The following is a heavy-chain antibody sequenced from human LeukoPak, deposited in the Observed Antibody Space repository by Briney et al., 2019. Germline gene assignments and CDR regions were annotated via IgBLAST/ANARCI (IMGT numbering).Heavy chain of an antibody. CDR3: ARVTDYDFYYGVDV. CDR2: IYYSGST. V-gene: IGHV4-59*01. Sequence: KPSETLSLTGTVSGGSISSYYWSWIRQPPGKGLEWIGYIYYSGSTNYNPSLKSRVTISVDTSKNQFSLKLSSVTAADTAVYYCARVTDYDFYYGVDVWGQGTTVTVSS. J-gene: IGHJ6*02. CDR1: GGSISSYY. D-gene: IGHD2-8*02.